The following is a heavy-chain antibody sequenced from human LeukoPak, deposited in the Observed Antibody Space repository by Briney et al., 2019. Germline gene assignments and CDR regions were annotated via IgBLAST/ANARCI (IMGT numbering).Heavy chain of an antibody. V-gene: IGHV3-11*01. D-gene: IGHD2-21*01. J-gene: IGHJ4*02. Sequence: GGSLRLSCAASGFTFSDYYMTWIRQAPGKGLEWVSHISRSSGTIYYADSVQGRFTVSRDNGKKSLYLQMSYLRAEGTAVYYCVREAKMTNILWGQGTLVTVSS. CDR2: ISRSSGTI. CDR3: VREAKMTNIL. CDR1: GFTFSDYY.